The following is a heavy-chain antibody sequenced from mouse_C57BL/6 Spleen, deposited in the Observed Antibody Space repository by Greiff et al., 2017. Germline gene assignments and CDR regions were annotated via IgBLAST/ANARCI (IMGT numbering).Heavy chain of an antibody. CDR1: GFTFSDYG. CDR2: ISSGSSTI. CDR3: ARNYDYGDYYYAMDY. V-gene: IGHV5-17*01. J-gene: IGHJ4*01. D-gene: IGHD2-4*01. Sequence: EVHLVESGGGLVKPGGSLKLSCAASGFTFSDYGMHWVRQAPEKGLEWVAYISSGSSTIYYADTVKGRFTISRDNAKNTLFLQMTSLRSEDTAMYYCARNYDYGDYYYAMDYWGQGTSVTVSS.